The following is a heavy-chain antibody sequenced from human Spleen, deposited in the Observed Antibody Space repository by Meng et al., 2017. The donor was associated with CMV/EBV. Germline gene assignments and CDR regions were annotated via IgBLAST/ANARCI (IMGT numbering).Heavy chain of an antibody. CDR1: GGSISSYY. J-gene: IGHJ6*02. CDR3: AREGNSSGKYYYYYYGLDV. D-gene: IGHD6-6*01. Sequence: GSLRLSCTVSGGSISSYYWSWIRQPPGKGLEWIGYIYYSGSTNYNPSLKSRVTISVDTSKNQFSLKLSSVTAADTAVYYCAREGNSSGKYYYYYYGLDVWGHGTPVTVSS. CDR2: IYYSGST. V-gene: IGHV4-59*01.